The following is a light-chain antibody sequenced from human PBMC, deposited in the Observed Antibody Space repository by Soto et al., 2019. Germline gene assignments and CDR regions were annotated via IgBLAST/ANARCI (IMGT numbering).Light chain of an antibody. CDR3: QQYNNWPVA. CDR2: GAS. Sequence: EMVMTQSPATLSVSPGERATLSCRASQSVSSNLAWYQQKPGQAPRLLIYGASTRATGIPARFSGSGSGTEFTLTISSLQSEDFAVYYCQQYNNWPVAFGQGTKVEIK. V-gene: IGKV3-15*01. J-gene: IGKJ1*01. CDR1: QSVSSN.